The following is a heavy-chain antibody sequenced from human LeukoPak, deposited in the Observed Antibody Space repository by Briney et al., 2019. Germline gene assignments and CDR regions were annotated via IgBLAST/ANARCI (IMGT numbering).Heavy chain of an antibody. Sequence: GGSLRLSCAASGFTFSSYDMNWVRQAPGKGLEWLSYIDSSGSNIYYADSVKGRFTISRDNAKASLFLQVHSLRAEDTAVYYCARENYYGSGSYDHWGQGTLVTVSS. CDR1: GFTFSSYD. CDR2: IDSSGSNI. J-gene: IGHJ4*02. D-gene: IGHD3-10*01. V-gene: IGHV3-48*01. CDR3: ARENYYGSGSYDH.